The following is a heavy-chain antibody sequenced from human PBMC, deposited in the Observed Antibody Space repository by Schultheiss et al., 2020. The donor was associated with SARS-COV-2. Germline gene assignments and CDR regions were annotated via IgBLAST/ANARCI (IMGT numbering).Heavy chain of an antibody. CDR3: ARRPPPRITIFGVVTYYGMDV. Sequence: SQTLSLTCTVSGGSISSGGYYWSWVRQPPGKGLEWIGEIYHSGSTNYNPSLKSRVTISVDTSKNQFSLKLSSVTAADTAVYYCARRPPPRITIFGVVTYYGMDVWGQGTTVTVSS. D-gene: IGHD3-3*01. CDR2: IYHSGST. CDR1: GGSISSGGYY. V-gene: IGHV4-30-4*01. J-gene: IGHJ6*02.